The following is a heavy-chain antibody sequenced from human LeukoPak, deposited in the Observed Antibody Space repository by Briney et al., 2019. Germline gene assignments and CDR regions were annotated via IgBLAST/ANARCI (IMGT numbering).Heavy chain of an antibody. D-gene: IGHD3-22*01. CDR1: GFTFSYYA. Sequence: EPGRSLRLSCAASGFTFSYYALHWVRQAPGKGLEWVALIGHDGSDKYYADSVKGRFLISRDNSKNMLFLQMNSLRIEDTALYYCARNSDYYDYSPQSVWGQGTLVTVS. CDR3: ARNSDYYDYSPQSV. V-gene: IGHV3-30*04. J-gene: IGHJ4*02. CDR2: IGHDGSDK.